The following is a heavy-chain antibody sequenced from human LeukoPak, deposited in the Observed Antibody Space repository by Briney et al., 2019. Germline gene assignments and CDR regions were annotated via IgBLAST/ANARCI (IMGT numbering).Heavy chain of an antibody. CDR3: ARRGYYDSSGYYPA. D-gene: IGHD3-22*01. CDR1: GFTFSSYG. J-gene: IGHJ4*02. V-gene: IGHV3-33*01. CDR2: IWYDGSNK. Sequence: GRSLRLSCAASGFTFSSYGMHWVRQAPGKGLEWVAVIWYDGSNKYYADSVKGRFTISRDNSKNTLYLQMNSLRAEDTAVYYCARRGYYDSSGYYPAWGQGTLVTVSS.